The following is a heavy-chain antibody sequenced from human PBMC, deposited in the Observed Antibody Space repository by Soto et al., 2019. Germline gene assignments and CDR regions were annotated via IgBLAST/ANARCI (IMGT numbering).Heavy chain of an antibody. CDR3: ARALSVDDFWSGYRPRLYYYYGMDV. V-gene: IGHV3-21*01. CDR1: GFTFSSYS. CDR2: ISSSSSYI. D-gene: IGHD3-3*01. Sequence: PGGSLRLSCAASGFTFSSYSMNWVRQAPGKGLEWVSSISSSSSYIYYADSVKGRFTISRDNAKNSLYLQMNSLRAEDTAVYYCARALSVDDFWSGYRPRLYYYYGMDVWGQGTTVTVSS. J-gene: IGHJ6*02.